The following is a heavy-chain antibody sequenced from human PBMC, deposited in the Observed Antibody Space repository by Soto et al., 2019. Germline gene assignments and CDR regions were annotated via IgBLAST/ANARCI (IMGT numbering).Heavy chain of an antibody. J-gene: IGHJ4*02. CDR1: GFTFSSYA. CDR3: ANFYSSGWYANPQGY. V-gene: IGHV3-23*01. D-gene: IGHD6-19*01. CDR2: ISGSGGST. Sequence: PGGSLRLSCAASGFTFSSYAMSWVRQAPGKGLGWVSAISGSGGSTYYADSVKGRFTISRDNSKNTLYLQMNSLRAEDTAVYYCANFYSSGWYANPQGYWGQGYLVTVSS.